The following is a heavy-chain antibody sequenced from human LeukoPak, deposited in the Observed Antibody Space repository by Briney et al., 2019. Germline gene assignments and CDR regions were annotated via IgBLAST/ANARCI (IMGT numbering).Heavy chain of an antibody. CDR2: ISGDHAT. CDR3: AKDTQGVRGNFLFEF. Sequence: GGSLRLSCAASGFTFSNYPMGWVRQAPGKGLEWVASISGDHATYDSNSLRGRFTISRDNSKNVLYLQMNGLRAEDSAVYYCAKDTQGVRGNFLFEFWGQGTLVTVSS. V-gene: IGHV3-23*01. CDR1: GFTFSNYP. D-gene: IGHD2-8*01. J-gene: IGHJ4*02.